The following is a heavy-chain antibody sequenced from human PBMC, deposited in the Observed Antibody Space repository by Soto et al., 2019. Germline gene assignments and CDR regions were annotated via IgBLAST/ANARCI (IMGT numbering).Heavy chain of an antibody. Sequence: TLSLTCNVSVGSISSGGYYWSYIRQHPGKGLEWIGYIYYSGSTYYNPSLKSRVTISVDTSKNQFSLKLSSVTAADTAVYYCARDRLRSMEVWGQGTTVTVSS. CDR3: ARDRLRSMEV. CDR2: IYYSGST. D-gene: IGHD3-16*01. CDR1: VGSISSGGYY. J-gene: IGHJ6*02. V-gene: IGHV4-31*03.